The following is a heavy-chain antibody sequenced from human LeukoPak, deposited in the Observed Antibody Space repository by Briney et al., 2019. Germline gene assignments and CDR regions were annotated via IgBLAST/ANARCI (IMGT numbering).Heavy chain of an antibody. CDR1: GFTFSSYS. J-gene: IGHJ6*02. Sequence: GGSLRLSCAASGFTFSSYSMNWVRQAPGKGLEWVSSISSSSNYIYYADSVKGRFTISRDNAKNSLYLQMNSQRAEDTAVYYCARAFPYYYYGMDVWGQGTTVTVSS. CDR2: ISSSSNYI. CDR3: ARAFPYYYYGMDV. V-gene: IGHV3-21*01.